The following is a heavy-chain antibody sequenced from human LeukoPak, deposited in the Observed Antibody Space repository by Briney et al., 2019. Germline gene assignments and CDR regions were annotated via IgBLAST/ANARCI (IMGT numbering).Heavy chain of an antibody. D-gene: IGHD3-22*01. CDR3: AMIKEG. CDR2: INSDGRTT. CDR1: GFIFSHYE. Sequence: PGGSLRLSCAGSGFIFSHYEMNWARQAPGKGLVWVSRINSDGRTTTYADSVKGRFTISRDNAKNTLYLQMNSLRAEDTAVYYCAMIKEGWGQGTLVTVSS. V-gene: IGHV3-74*01. J-gene: IGHJ4*02.